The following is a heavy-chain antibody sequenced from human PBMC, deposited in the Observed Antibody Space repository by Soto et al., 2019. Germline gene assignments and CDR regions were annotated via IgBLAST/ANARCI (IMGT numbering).Heavy chain of an antibody. CDR1: GYTFSKYA. CDR3: AKGSGEVPTNWFDP. CDR2: VSRSGAAT. V-gene: IGHV3-23*01. J-gene: IGHJ5*02. Sequence: EVQLLVSGGGLVQPGGSLRLSCAASGYTFSKYAMIWVRQAPGQGLDWVAGVSRSGAATYYADSVKGRFTISRDNSKNTLSLQMNSLRAEDTALYYCAKGSGEVPTNWFDPWGQGTLVTVSS. D-gene: IGHD6-19*01.